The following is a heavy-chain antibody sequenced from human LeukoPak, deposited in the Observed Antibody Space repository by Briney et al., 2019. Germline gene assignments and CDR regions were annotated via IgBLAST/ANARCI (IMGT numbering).Heavy chain of an antibody. D-gene: IGHD3-3*01. CDR3: ARAAKTYDFWSGFDH. J-gene: IGHJ4*02. V-gene: IGHV3-30-3*01. CDR1: GFTFSSYA. Sequence: PGGSLRLSCAASGFTFSSYAMHWVRQAPGKGLEWVAVISYDGSNKYYADSVKGRFTISRDNSKNTLFLQMNSLRAEDTAVYYCARAAKTYDFWSGFDHWGQGTLVSVSS. CDR2: ISYDGSNK.